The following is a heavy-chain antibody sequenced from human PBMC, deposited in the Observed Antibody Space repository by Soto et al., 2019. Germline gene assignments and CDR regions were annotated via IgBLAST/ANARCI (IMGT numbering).Heavy chain of an antibody. CDR3: AHVTIAAAGTSWFDP. D-gene: IGHD6-13*01. J-gene: IGHJ5*02. V-gene: IGHV2-5*02. Sequence: GLDLEWLALIYWDDDKRYSPSLKSRLTITKDTSKNQVVLTMTNMDPVDTATYYCAHVTIAAAGTSWFDPWGQGTLVTVSS. CDR2: IYWDDDK.